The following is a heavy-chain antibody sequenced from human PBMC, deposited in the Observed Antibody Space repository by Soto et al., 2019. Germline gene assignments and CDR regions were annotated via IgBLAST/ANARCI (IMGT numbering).Heavy chain of an antibody. CDR1: GFSLSTTTVG. J-gene: IGHJ4*02. Sequence: QITLKESGPTLVKPTQTLTLTCTLSGFSLSTTTVGVGWIRQPPGKALEWLALIYWDDDRRYIPSLKTRLTTTKATSGGPVLLTITTLAPVDTATYSCAQITPFDFKRSYFHYWRPRILVTVSS. CDR3: AQITPFDFKRSYFHY. V-gene: IGHV2-5*02. D-gene: IGHD3-9*01. CDR2: IYWDDDR.